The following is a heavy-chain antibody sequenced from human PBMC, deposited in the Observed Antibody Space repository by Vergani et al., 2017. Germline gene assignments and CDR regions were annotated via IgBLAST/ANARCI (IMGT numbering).Heavy chain of an antibody. Sequence: QVQLVQSGAEVKKPGASVKVLCKASGYTLTGHYMHWVRPAPGQGLEWMGWINPNSGGTNDAQKFQGGVTMTRDTSISTAYMELSRLRSDDTDVYYCATTGNHDAFDIWGQGTMVTVSS. V-gene: IGHV1-2*02. J-gene: IGHJ3*02. D-gene: IGHD7-27*01. CDR1: GYTLTGHY. CDR3: ATTGNHDAFDI. CDR2: INPNSGGT.